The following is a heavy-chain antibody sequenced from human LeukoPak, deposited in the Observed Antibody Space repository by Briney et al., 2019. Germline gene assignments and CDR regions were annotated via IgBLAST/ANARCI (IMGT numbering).Heavy chain of an antibody. J-gene: IGHJ4*02. CDR1: GYTFTSYA. CDR3: ATVDGGTEYFDY. D-gene: IGHD3-16*01. V-gene: IGHV1-3*01. Sequence: ALVKVSCKASGYTFTSYAMHWVRQAPGQRLEWMGWINAGNGNTKYSQKFQGRVTITRDTSASTAYMELSSLRSEDTAVYYCATVDGGTEYFDYWGQGTLVTVSS. CDR2: INAGNGNT.